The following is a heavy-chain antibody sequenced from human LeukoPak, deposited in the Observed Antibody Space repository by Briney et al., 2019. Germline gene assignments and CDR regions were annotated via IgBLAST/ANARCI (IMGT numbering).Heavy chain of an antibody. D-gene: IGHD4-17*01. Sequence: GGSLRLSCAASGFTFSSYNMNWVRQAPGKGLEWVSSISTTSSYIYYADSVKGRFTISRGNAKNSLYLQMNSLRAEDTAVYYCARLRGDYGDDYWGQGTLVTVSS. J-gene: IGHJ4*02. CDR3: ARLRGDYGDDY. V-gene: IGHV3-21*01. CDR2: ISTTSSYI. CDR1: GFTFSSYN.